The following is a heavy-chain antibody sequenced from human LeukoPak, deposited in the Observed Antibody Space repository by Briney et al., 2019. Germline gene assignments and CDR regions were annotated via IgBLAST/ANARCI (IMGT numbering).Heavy chain of an antibody. CDR3: AGGYSKSSTDY. CDR1: GGSISSYY. CDR2: IYYSGST. J-gene: IGHJ4*02. Sequence: SETLSLTCTVSGGSISSYYWSWIRQPPGKGLEWIGYIYYSGSTNYNPSLTSRVTISVDTSKNQFSLKLSSVTAADTAVYYCAGGYSKSSTDYWGQGTLVTVSS. V-gene: IGHV4-59*01. D-gene: IGHD4-11*01.